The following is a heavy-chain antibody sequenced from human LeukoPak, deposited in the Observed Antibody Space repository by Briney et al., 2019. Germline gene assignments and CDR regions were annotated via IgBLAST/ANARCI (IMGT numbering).Heavy chain of an antibody. D-gene: IGHD1-26*01. V-gene: IGHV1-2*02. J-gene: IGHJ5*02. Sequence: GASVKVSCKASGYTFTSYDINWVRQATGQGLEWMGWMNPDSGGTNNAQKFQGRVTMTRDTSISTAYMELSRLRSDDTAVYYCARGVGATGGWFDPWGQGTLVTVSS. CDR1: GYTFTSYD. CDR3: ARGVGATGGWFDP. CDR2: MNPDSGGT.